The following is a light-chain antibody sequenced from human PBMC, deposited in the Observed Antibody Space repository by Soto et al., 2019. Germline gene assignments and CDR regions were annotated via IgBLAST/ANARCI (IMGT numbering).Light chain of an antibody. V-gene: IGKV3-20*01. CDR1: QSISSSY. J-gene: IGKJ4*01. CDR3: QQYSGSPPLT. CDR2: GAS. Sequence: ENVLTQSPGTLSLSPGERATLSCRASQSISSSYLAWYQQKPGHPPRLLIYGASNRATGIPDRFSGSGSGTEFTLTSSRLEPEEFAVYYCQQYSGSPPLTFGGGTKVEIK.